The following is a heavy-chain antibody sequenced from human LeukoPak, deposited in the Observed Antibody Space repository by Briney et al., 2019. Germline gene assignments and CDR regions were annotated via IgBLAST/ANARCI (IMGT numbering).Heavy chain of an antibody. J-gene: IGHJ4*02. CDR1: GFTFDDYA. V-gene: IGHV3-9*01. Sequence: QPGRSLRLSCAASGFTFDDYAMHWVRQAPGKGLEWVSGISWNSGSIGYADSVKGRFTISRDNAKNSLYLQMNSLRAEDTAVYYCARVGLRSTYYFDYWGQGTLVTVSS. D-gene: IGHD3-3*01. CDR2: ISWNSGSI. CDR3: ARVGLRSTYYFDY.